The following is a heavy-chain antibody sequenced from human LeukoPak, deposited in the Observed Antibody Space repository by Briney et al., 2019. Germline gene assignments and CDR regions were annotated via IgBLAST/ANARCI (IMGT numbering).Heavy chain of an antibody. D-gene: IGHD2-8*01. J-gene: IGHJ4*02. CDR2: IYTSGST. V-gene: IGHV4-4*07. CDR3: ARETPVRPFDY. Sequence: PSETLSLTCTVSGGSISSYYWSWIRQPAGKGLEWIGRIYTSGSTNYNPSLKSRVTISVDKSKNQFSLKLSSVTAADTAVYYCARETPVRPFDYWGQGTLVTVFS. CDR1: GGSISSYY.